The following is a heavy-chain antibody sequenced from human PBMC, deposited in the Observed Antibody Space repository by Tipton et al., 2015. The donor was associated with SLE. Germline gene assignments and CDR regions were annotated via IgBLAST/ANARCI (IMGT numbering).Heavy chain of an antibody. J-gene: IGHJ5*02. D-gene: IGHD6-19*01. CDR1: GGSISSGSYY. CDR2: IYTSGST. V-gene: IGHV4-61*02. CDR3: ARDLRVGSSGWPDP. Sequence: LRLSCTVSGGSISSGSYYWSWIRQPAGKGLEWIGRIYTSGSTNYNPSLKSRVTISVDTSKNQFSLKLSSVTAADTAVYYCARDLRVGSSGWPDPWGQGTLVTVSS.